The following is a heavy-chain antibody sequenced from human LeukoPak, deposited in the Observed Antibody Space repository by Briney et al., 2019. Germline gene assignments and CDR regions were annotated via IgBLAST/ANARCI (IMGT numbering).Heavy chain of an antibody. CDR2: IYTSGST. D-gene: IGHD5-18*01. CDR3: VREDVDTAMVVQFDP. V-gene: IGHV4-61*02. CDR1: GGSISSGSYY. Sequence: PSQTLSLTCTVSGGSISSGSYYWSWIRRPAGKGLEWIGRIYTSGSTNYNPSLKSRVTISVDTSKNQFSLKLSSVTAADTAVYYCVREDVDTAMVVQFDPWGQGTLVTVSS. J-gene: IGHJ5*02.